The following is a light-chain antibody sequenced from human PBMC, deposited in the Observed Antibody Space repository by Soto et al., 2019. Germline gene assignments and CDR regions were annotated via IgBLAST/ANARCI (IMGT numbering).Light chain of an antibody. CDR2: EVS. CDR1: SSDVGGYNY. Sequence: QSALTQPPSASGSPGQSVTISCTGTSSDVGGYNYVSWYQQHPGKATKLMISEVSKRPSGVPDRFSGYKSGNTASLTVSVLQAEDEADYYCSSFAGNNNLVFGGGTKLTVL. J-gene: IGLJ2*01. V-gene: IGLV2-8*01. CDR3: SSFAGNNNLV.